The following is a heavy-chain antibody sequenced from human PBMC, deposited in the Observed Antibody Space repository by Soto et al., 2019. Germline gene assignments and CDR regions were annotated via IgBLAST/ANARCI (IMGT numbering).Heavy chain of an antibody. J-gene: IGHJ4*02. D-gene: IGHD5-18*01. CDR2: IYYSGST. CDR1: GGSISSGGYY. Sequence: SETLSLTCTVSGGSISSGGYYWSWIRQHPGKGLEWIGYIYYSGSTYYNPSLKSRVTISVDTSKNQFSLKLSSVTAADTAVYYCARADSYGSTPDYWGQGTLVTVSS. CDR3: ARADSYGSTPDY. V-gene: IGHV4-31*03.